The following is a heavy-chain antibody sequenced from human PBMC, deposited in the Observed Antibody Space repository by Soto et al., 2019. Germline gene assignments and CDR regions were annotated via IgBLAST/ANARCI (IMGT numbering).Heavy chain of an antibody. V-gene: IGHV4-4*07. CDR1: GGSISSYY. Sequence: PSETLSLTCTVSGGSISSYYWSWIRQPAGKGLEWIGRIYTSGSTNYNPSLKSRVTMSVDTSKNQFSLKLSSVTAADTAVYYCARAGAAGTWYYYYYYGMDVWGQGPRSPSP. J-gene: IGHJ6*02. CDR2: IYTSGST. D-gene: IGHD6-13*01. CDR3: ARAGAAGTWYYYYYYGMDV.